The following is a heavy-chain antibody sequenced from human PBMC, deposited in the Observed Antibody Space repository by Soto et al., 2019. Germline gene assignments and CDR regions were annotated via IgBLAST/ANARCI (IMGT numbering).Heavy chain of an antibody. CDR3: ARERGSGWTFDY. CDR2: ISSSSTI. Sequence: GGSLRLSCAASGFTFSTYSMNWVRQAPGKGLEWVSSISSSSTIYYADSVKGRFTISRDNVQNSLYLQMHSLRAEDTAVYYCARERGSGWTFDYWGQGPLVTVSS. J-gene: IGHJ4*02. CDR1: GFTFSTYS. D-gene: IGHD6-19*01. V-gene: IGHV3-48*01.